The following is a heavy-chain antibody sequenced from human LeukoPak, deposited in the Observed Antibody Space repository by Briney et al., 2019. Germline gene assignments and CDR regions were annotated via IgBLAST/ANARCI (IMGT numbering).Heavy chain of an antibody. CDR1: GFAFSSYS. D-gene: IGHD5-18*01. Sequence: GGSLRLSCAASGFAFSSYSMNWVRQAPGKGLEWVSSISSSSSCIYYADSVKGRFTISRDNAKNSLYLQMNSLRAEDTAVYYCAGGYSYGYSWFDPWGQGTLVTVSS. CDR3: AGGYSYGYSWFDP. CDR2: ISSSSSCI. V-gene: IGHV3-21*01. J-gene: IGHJ5*02.